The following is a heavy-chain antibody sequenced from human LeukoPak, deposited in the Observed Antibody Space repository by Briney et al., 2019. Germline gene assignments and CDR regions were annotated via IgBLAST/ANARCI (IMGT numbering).Heavy chain of an antibody. J-gene: IGHJ4*02. CDR2: ISSSGSTI. Sequence: PGGSLRLSCAASGFTFSSYEMNWVRQAPGKGLEWVSYISSSGSTIYYADSMKGRFTISRDNAKNSLYLQMNSLRAEDTAVYYCASVGVVTAMGFDYWGQGTLVTVSS. CDR1: GFTFSSYE. V-gene: IGHV3-48*03. D-gene: IGHD2-21*02. CDR3: ASVGVVTAMGFDY.